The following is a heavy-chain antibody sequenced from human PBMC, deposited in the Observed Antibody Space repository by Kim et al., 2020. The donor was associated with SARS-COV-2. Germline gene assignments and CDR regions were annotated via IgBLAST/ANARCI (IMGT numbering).Heavy chain of an antibody. V-gene: IGHV4-39*01. D-gene: IGHD3-10*01. CDR1: GGSISSSSYY. CDR3: ARHGGVRGVIITELPKNSGFDP. J-gene: IGHJ5*02. CDR2: IYYSGST. Sequence: SETLSLTCTVSGGSISSSSYYWGWIRQPPGKGLEWIGSIYYSGSTYYNPSLKSRVTISVDTSKNQFSLKLSSVTAADTAVYYCARHGGVRGVIITELPKNSGFDPWGQGTLVTVSS.